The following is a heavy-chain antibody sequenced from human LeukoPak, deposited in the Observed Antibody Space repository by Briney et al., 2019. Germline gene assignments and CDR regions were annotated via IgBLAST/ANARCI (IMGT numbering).Heavy chain of an antibody. CDR3: ANSISMDFEY. CDR2: FYNGGST. CDR1: GGSVSSNF. J-gene: IGHJ4*02. V-gene: IGHV4-4*07. D-gene: IGHD2-2*02. Sequence: KPPETLSLTCTVSGGSVSSNFWNWIRQPAGKGLEWIGRFYNGGSTDYNPSLESRVTISIDGSKNQFSLKLTSVTAADTAVYYCANSISMDFEYCVQGTLVTVSS.